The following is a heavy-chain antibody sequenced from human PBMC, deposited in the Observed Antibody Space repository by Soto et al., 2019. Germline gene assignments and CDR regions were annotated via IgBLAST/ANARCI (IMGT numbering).Heavy chain of an antibody. V-gene: IGHV1-69*08. J-gene: IGHJ2*01. D-gene: IGHD5-12*01. CDR1: GGTFSSYT. CDR2: IIPILGIA. Sequence: QVQLVQSGAEVKKPGSSVKVSCKASGGTFSSYTISWVRQAPGQGLEWMGRIIPILGIANYAQKFQGRVTITADQSTSTAYMALSSLRSEDTAVYYCARDLVSTSSCWYFDLWGRGTLVPVSS. CDR3: ARDLVSTSSCWYFDL.